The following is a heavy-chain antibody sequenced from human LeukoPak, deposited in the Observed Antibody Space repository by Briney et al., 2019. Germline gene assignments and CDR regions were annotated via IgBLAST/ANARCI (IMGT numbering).Heavy chain of an antibody. V-gene: IGHV3-23*01. CDR1: GFPFSSHA. Sequence: GGSLRLSCAASGFPFSSHAMSWVRQPPGKGLEWVAAISNGKTYYADSVRGRFAISRDDSTNTVYLHMNSLRDEDTALYHCVRGAGYRAPVCVKTNWFDPWGQGTLVTVSS. D-gene: IGHD5-12*01. J-gene: IGHJ5*02. CDR3: VRGAGYRAPVCVKTNWFDP. CDR2: ISNGKT.